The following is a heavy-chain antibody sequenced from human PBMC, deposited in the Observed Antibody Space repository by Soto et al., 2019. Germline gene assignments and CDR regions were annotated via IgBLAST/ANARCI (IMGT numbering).Heavy chain of an antibody. CDR1: GYTFTGHY. Sequence: QVQLVQSGAEVKKPGASVKVSCKASGYTFTGHYMHWVRQAPGQGLEWMGWINPKSGGTSYAQKFQGWVTMTRDTSINTAYMELTSLTSDDTAVYYCARRGGCSGGSCYSEDYYYYMDVWGKGTTVTVSS. D-gene: IGHD2-15*01. V-gene: IGHV1-2*04. J-gene: IGHJ6*03. CDR2: INPKSGGT. CDR3: ARRGGCSGGSCYSEDYYYYMDV.